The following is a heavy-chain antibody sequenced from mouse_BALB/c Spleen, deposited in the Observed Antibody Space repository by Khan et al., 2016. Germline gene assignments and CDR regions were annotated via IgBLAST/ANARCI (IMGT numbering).Heavy chain of an antibody. CDR2: INTYTGEP. Sequence: QIQLVQSGPELKKPGETVKISCKASGYTFTNYGMNWVKQAPGKGLKWMGWINTYTGEPTYADDFKGRFAFSLETAASTVYLQINNLKNEDMATYFSARQYDSNHAMDYWGQGTSVTVSS. J-gene: IGHJ4*01. CDR3: ARQYDSNHAMDY. D-gene: IGHD2-5*01. V-gene: IGHV9-1*02. CDR1: GYTFTNYG.